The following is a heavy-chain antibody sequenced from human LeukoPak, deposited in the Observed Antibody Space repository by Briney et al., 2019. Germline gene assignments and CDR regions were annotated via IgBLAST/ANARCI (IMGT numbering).Heavy chain of an antibody. Sequence: SETLSLTCTVSGYSISSGSYWGWIRQPPGKGLEWIGSCYYSGSTYYNPSLKARVTVSVDTSKNQFSLKLSSVTAADTAVYYCARTQYTGYDRDAFDIWGQGTMVTVSS. CDR3: ARTQYTGYDRDAFDI. CDR1: GYSISSGSY. D-gene: IGHD5-12*01. V-gene: IGHV4-38-2*02. CDR2: CYYSGST. J-gene: IGHJ3*02.